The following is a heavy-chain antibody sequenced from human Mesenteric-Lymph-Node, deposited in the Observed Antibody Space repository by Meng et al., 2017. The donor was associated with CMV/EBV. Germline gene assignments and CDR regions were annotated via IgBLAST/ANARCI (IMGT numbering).Heavy chain of an antibody. D-gene: IGHD3-22*01. CDR3: ARTIGGSGYYYYFDY. V-gene: IGHV1-18*01. CDR1: GYTFTSYI. Sequence: SGYTFTSYIITWVRQAPGQGLEWMGWISPYNGNTNYAQKFQGRVTMTTDTSTSTAYMDLRSLKSDDTAVYYCARTIGGSGYYYYFDYWGQGTLVTVSS. CDR2: ISPYNGNT. J-gene: IGHJ4*02.